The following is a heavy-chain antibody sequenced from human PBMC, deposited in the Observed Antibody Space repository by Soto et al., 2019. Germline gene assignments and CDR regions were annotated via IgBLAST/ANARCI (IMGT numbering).Heavy chain of an antibody. CDR1: GGSISSYY. Sequence: SETLSLTCTVSGGSISSYYWSWIRQPPGKGLEWIGYIYYSGSTNYNPSLKSRVTISVDTSKNQFSLKLSSVTAADTAVYYCARILVRSSSGDYYGMDVWGQGTTVTVSS. D-gene: IGHD6-6*01. CDR3: ARILVRSSSGDYYGMDV. CDR2: IYYSGST. V-gene: IGHV4-59*08. J-gene: IGHJ6*02.